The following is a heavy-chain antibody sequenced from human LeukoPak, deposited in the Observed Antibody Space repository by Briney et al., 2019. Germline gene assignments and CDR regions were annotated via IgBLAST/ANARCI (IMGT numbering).Heavy chain of an antibody. CDR2: IYPGDSDT. V-gene: IGHV5-51*01. J-gene: IGHJ3*02. D-gene: IGHD1-26*01. CDR1: GYSFTSYW. Sequence: GESLKISCKGSGYSFTSYWIGWVRQMPGKGLEWMGIIYPGDSDTRYSPSFQGQVTISADKSISTAYLQWSSLKASDAAMYYCAAGAVSPADAFDIWGQGTMVTVSS. CDR3: AAGAVSPADAFDI.